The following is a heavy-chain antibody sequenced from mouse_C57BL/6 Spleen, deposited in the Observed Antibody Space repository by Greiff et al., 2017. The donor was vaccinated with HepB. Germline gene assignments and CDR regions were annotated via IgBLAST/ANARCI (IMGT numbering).Heavy chain of an antibody. CDR1: GFSFNTYA. CDR2: IRSKSNNYAT. J-gene: IGHJ3*01. Sequence: EVKLQESGGGLVQPKGSLKLSCAASGFSFNTYAMNWVRQAPGKGLEWVARIRSKSNNYATYYADSVKDRFNISRDDSESMLYLQMNNLKTEDTARYYCVAPYGYDLAWFAYWGQGTLVTVSA. CDR3: VAPYGYDLAWFAY. D-gene: IGHD2-2*01. V-gene: IGHV10-1*01.